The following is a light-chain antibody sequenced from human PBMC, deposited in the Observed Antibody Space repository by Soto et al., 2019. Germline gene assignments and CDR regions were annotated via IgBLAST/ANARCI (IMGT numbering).Light chain of an antibody. CDR3: QQYGSSPST. CDR1: QSVSSSY. V-gene: IGKV3-20*01. CDR2: GAS. J-gene: IGKJ4*01. Sequence: EIVLTKSPGTLSLSPGERATLSCRASQSVSSSYLAWYQQKPGQAPRLLIYGASSRATGIPDRFSGSGSGTDFTLTISRLEPEDSAVYYCQQYGSSPSTFGGGTKVEIK.